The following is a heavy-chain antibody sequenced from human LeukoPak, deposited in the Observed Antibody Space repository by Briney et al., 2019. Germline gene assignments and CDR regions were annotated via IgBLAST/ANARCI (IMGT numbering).Heavy chain of an antibody. CDR2: IKQDGSEK. CDR1: GFTFSSYW. J-gene: IGHJ6*03. CDR3: ARDSPAYYYYYYMDV. V-gene: IGHV3-7*01. Sequence: GGSLRLSCAAAGFTFSSYWMSWVRQAPGKGLEWVANIKQDGSEKQYVDSVKGRFTISRDNAKNSLYLQMNSLRAEDTAVYYCARDSPAYYYYYYMDVWGKGTTVTVSS.